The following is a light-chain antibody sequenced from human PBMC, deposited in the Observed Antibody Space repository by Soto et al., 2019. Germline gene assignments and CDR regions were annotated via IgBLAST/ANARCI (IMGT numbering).Light chain of an antibody. Sequence: QSVLTQPPSASGAPGQRVTISCSGSSSNIRTNTLNWYQQLPGTAPKLLIYTSNQRPSGVPDRFPGSKSGTSASLAISGLQSEDEADYNCAGLDDSLNGLYVLFGGGTKVTVL. V-gene: IGLV1-44*01. CDR3: AGLDDSLNGLYVL. J-gene: IGLJ2*01. CDR1: SSNIRTNT. CDR2: TSN.